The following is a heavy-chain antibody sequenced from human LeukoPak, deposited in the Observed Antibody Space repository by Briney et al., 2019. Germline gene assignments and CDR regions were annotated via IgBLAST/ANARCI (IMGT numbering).Heavy chain of an antibody. V-gene: IGHV1-24*01. Sequence: GASVKVSCKVSGDTVTGFSIHWVRQAPGHGLEWMGGFDPEDGARIFAQKFQGRVTMTEDTSTDTAYMDLSSLRSEDTAVYYCARVGEQQLGFDYWGQGTLVTVSS. CDR3: ARVGEQQLGFDY. J-gene: IGHJ4*02. D-gene: IGHD6-13*01. CDR2: FDPEDGAR. CDR1: GDTVTGFS.